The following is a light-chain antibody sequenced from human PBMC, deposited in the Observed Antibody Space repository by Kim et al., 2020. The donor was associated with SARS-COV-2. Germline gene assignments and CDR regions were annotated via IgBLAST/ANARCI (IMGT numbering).Light chain of an antibody. CDR2: AAS. Sequence: EIVLTQSPGSLSLSPGERATLSCRASQSVSNNYLSWFQQKPGQAPRLLIYAASSRATGIPDRFSGSGSGTGFTLTISRLEPEDFAVYYCHQYGTSPLTFGGGTKLEI. CDR1: QSVSNNY. V-gene: IGKV3-20*01. CDR3: HQYGTSPLT. J-gene: IGKJ4*01.